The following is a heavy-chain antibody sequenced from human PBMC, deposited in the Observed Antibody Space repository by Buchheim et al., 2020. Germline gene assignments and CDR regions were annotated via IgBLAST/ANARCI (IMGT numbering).Heavy chain of an antibody. D-gene: IGHD2-21*01. CDR2: INHSGST. CDR1: GGSFSGYY. J-gene: IGHJ1*01. CDR3: ARGRLLVAYCGGDCYFEEYFQH. V-gene: IGHV4-34*01. Sequence: QVQLQQWGAGLLKPSETLSLTCAVYGGSFSGYYWSWIRQPPGKGLEWIGEINHSGSTNYNPSLKSRVTISVDTPKNQFSLKLSSVTAADTAVYYCARGRLLVAYCGGDCYFEEYFQHWGQGTL.